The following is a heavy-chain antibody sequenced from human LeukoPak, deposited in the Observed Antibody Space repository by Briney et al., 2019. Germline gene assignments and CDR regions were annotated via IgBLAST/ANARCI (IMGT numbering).Heavy chain of an antibody. D-gene: IGHD2-8*01. CDR3: ARGTVLMHYATFDS. CDR1: GGSFSGYY. CDR2: INHSGST. J-gene: IGHJ4*02. Sequence: PSETLSLTCAVYGGSFSGYYWSWIRQPPGKGLEWIGEINHSGSTNYNPSLKSRVTISVDTSKNQFSLKLSSVTAADTAVYYCARGTVLMHYATFDSWGRGTLVTVSS. V-gene: IGHV4-34*01.